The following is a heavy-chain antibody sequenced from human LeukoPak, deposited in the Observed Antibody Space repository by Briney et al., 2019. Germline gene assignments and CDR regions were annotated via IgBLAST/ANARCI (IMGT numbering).Heavy chain of an antibody. CDR2: IYYSGST. Sequence: SQTLSLTCTVSGGSPSSGDYYWSWIRQPPGTGLEWIGYIYYSGSTYYNPSLKSRVTISVDTSKNQFSLKLSSVTAADTAVYYCASYYGDSSLVDYWGQGTLVTVSS. CDR3: ASYYGDSSLVDY. CDR1: GGSPSSGDYY. D-gene: IGHD4-17*01. J-gene: IGHJ4*02. V-gene: IGHV4-30-4*01.